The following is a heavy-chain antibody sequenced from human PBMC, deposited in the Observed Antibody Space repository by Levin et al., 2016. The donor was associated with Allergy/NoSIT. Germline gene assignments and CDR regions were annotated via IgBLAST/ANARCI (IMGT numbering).Heavy chain of an antibody. J-gene: IGHJ4*02. V-gene: IGHV4-34*01. Sequence: WIRQPPGKGLEWIGEINHSGSTNYNPSLKSRVTISVDTSKNQFSLKLSSVTAADTAVYYCARLLRYFDWSRYFDYWGQGTLVTVSS. D-gene: IGHD3-9*01. CDR2: INHSGST. CDR3: ARLLRYFDWSRYFDY.